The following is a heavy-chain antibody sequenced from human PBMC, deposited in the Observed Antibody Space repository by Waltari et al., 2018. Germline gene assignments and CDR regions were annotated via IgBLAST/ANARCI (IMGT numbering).Heavy chain of an antibody. Sequence: QVQLQESGPGLVKPSETLSLTCTVSGGSISSSYWRWIRQPPGKGLEWIGYIYYSGSTNYNPSLKSRVTISVDTSKNQFSLKLSSVTAADTAVYYCARGQWLPTFDYWGQGTLVTVSS. V-gene: IGHV4-59*01. CDR1: GGSISSSY. J-gene: IGHJ4*02. CDR3: ARGQWLPTFDY. CDR2: IYYSGST. D-gene: IGHD6-19*01.